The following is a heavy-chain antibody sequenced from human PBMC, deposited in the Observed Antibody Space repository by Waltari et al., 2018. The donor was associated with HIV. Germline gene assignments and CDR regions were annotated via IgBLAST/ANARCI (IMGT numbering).Heavy chain of an antibody. CDR1: GSPLRPYW. J-gene: IGHJ6*02. V-gene: IGHV3-7*01. D-gene: IGHD1-26*01. CDR3: ARIGTFPHNYAIDF. Sequence: EVQLMASGAGLVQSGGPRGLSVAAPGSPLRPYWMSWVRQTPGKGLEWVAYIKDDGSEKYYMGSVKGRFTISRDNAKNSMFLQMNSLRAEDTAVYYCARIGTFPHNYAIDFWGQGTTVTVSS. CDR2: IKDDGSEK.